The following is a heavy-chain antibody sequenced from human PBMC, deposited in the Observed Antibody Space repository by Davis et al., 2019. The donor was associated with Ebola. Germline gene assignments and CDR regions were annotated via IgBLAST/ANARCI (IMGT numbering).Heavy chain of an antibody. CDR2: IHKSGSV. D-gene: IGHD2/OR15-2a*01. V-gene: IGHV4-4*09. Sequence: PSETLSLTCTVSGASVNDYYWNWIRQAPGKGLEWIGYIHKSGSVNYNPSLESRLTLSIDTANNKFSLNLRSVTAADTAVYYCARRPTLSKMGPDRWLDPWGQGILVTVSS. J-gene: IGHJ5*02. CDR3: ARRPTLSKMGPDRWLDP. CDR1: GASVNDYY.